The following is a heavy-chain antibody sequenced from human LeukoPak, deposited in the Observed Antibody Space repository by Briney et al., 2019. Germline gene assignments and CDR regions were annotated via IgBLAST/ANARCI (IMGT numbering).Heavy chain of an antibody. CDR3: AREVGAYSPRPLDS. CDR1: GASISDYY. Sequence: SETLSVTCIVSGASISDYYWSWIRQPAGNGLEWIGRIDTSGSTNYKPSLKSRLTMSVDTSKRQLSLRLTSVTAADTAVYYCAREVGAYSPRPLDSWGQGTLVTVSS. D-gene: IGHD1-26*01. CDR2: IDTSGST. J-gene: IGHJ4*02. V-gene: IGHV4-4*07.